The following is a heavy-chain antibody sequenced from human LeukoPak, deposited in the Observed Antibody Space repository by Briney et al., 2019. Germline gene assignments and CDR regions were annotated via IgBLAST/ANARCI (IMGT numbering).Heavy chain of an antibody. CDR1: GFTFSNYA. V-gene: IGHV3-23*01. J-gene: IGHJ4*02. CDR3: AKGPHRDY. Sequence: GGSLRLSCAASGFTFSNYAMSWVRQAPGKGLEWVSSLNGRGDSPYYADSVKGRFTISRDNSKNMLYLQMHSLRVEDTAVYYCAKGPHRDYWGQGTLLTVSS. CDR2: LNGRGDSP.